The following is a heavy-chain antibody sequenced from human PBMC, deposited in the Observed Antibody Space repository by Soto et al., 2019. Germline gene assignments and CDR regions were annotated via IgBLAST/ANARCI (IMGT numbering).Heavy chain of an antibody. CDR1: GYSFTSYW. D-gene: IGHD6-6*01. Sequence: PGESLKISFRGSGYSFTSYWISWVRQMPGKGREWMGRIDPSDSYTNYIPSFQGHVTISADKSISTAYLQWSSLKASDTAMYYCARYPSSIAARRGYYYGMDVWGQGTTVTVSS. V-gene: IGHV5-10-1*01. CDR3: ARYPSSIAARRGYYYGMDV. CDR2: IDPSDSYT. J-gene: IGHJ6*02.